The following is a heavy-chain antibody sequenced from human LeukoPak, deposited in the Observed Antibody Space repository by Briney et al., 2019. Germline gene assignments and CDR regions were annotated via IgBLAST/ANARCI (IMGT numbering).Heavy chain of an antibody. CDR3: AKDSGSDIVVVPAALFFDY. D-gene: IGHD2-2*01. CDR2: ISYDGSNK. J-gene: IGHJ4*02. Sequence: GGSLRLSCAASGFTFSSYGMHWVRQAPGKGLEWVAVISYDGSNKYYADSVKGRFTISRDNSKNTLYLQMNSLRAEDTAVYYCAKDSGSDIVVVPAALFFDYWGQGTLVTVS. CDR1: GFTFSSYG. V-gene: IGHV3-30*18.